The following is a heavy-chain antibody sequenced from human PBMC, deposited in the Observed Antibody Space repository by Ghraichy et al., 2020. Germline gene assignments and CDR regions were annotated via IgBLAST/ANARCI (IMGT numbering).Heavy chain of an antibody. CDR1: GFTFTDYA. CDR2: ISGIGDST. D-gene: IGHD3-10*01. J-gene: IGHJ4*02. CDR3: AIYKEDYFGSGSYYLNYFEY. Sequence: GESLNISCAASGFTFTDYAMSWVRQAPGKGLEWVSVISGIGDSTYYADSVKGRFTISRDKSKNTLYLQMDSLRADDTAVYYCAIYKEDYFGSGSYYLNYFEYWGQGTLVTVSS. V-gene: IGHV3-23*01.